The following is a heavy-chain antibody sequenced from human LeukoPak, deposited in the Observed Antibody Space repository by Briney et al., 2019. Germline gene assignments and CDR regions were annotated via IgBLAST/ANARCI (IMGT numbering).Heavy chain of an antibody. J-gene: IGHJ5*02. CDR2: INPSGGST. CDR3: ASRYSSGWYWFDP. CDR1: GYTFTSYY. D-gene: IGHD6-19*01. V-gene: IGHV1-46*01. Sequence: ASVKVSCKASGYTFTSYYMHWVRQAPGQGLEWMGIINPSGGSTSYAQKFQGRVTITADKSTSTAYMELSSLRSEDTAVYYCASRYSSGWYWFDPWGQGTLVTVSS.